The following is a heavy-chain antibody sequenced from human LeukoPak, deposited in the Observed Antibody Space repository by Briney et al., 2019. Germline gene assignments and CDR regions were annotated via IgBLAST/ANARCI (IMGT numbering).Heavy chain of an antibody. D-gene: IGHD6-19*01. V-gene: IGHV3-30*02. CDR1: GVTFSSYG. J-gene: IGHJ4*02. Sequence: GGSLRLSCAASGVTFSSYGMHWVRQAPGKGLAWVAFIRYDGSNKYFADSVKGRFTISRDNSKNTPYLQMNSLRAEDTAVYYCARGFYSSGWYRPFDYWGQGTLVTVSS. CDR3: ARGFYSSGWYRPFDY. CDR2: IRYDGSNK.